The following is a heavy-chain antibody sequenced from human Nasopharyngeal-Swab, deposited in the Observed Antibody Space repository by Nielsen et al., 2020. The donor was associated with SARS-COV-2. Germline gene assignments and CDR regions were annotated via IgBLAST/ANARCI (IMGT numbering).Heavy chain of an antibody. D-gene: IGHD3-3*01. J-gene: IGHJ4*02. CDR2: INQSGST. V-gene: IGHV4-34*01. Sequence: SETLSLTCAVYGGSFRTYFWSWIRQSPGKGLEWIGDINQSGSTNYSPSLKSRVTISIDTSKNQFSLRLTSVTAADTAVFYCARGRTYGRGRGVFGVVQPYYFDSWGLGTLVTASS. CDR3: ARGRTYGRGRGVFGVVQPYYFDS. CDR1: GGSFRTYF.